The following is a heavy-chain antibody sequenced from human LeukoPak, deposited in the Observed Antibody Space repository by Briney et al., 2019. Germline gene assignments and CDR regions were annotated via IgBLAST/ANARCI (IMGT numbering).Heavy chain of an antibody. D-gene: IGHD6-13*01. CDR3: ASIAAAVHVDY. CDR2: INHSGST. Sequence: SETLSLTCAVYGGSFSGYYWSWIRQPPGKGLEWIGEINHSGSTNYNPSLKSRVTISVDTSKNQFSLKLSSVTAADTAVYYCASIAAAVHVDYWGQGTLVTVSS. J-gene: IGHJ4*02. CDR1: GGSFSGYY. V-gene: IGHV4-34*01.